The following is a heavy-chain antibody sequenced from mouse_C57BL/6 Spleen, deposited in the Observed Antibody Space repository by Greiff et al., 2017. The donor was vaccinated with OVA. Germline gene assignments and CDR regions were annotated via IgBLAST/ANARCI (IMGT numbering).Heavy chain of an antibody. Sequence: QVQLQQPGAELVRPGSSVKLSCKASGYTFTSYWMHWVKQRPIQGLEWIGNIDPSDSETHYNQKFKDKATLTVDKSSSTAYMQLSSLTSEDSAVYYCARRREFGSFDYWGQGTTLTVSS. D-gene: IGHD4-1*01. CDR2: IDPSDSET. CDR3: ARRREFGSFDY. V-gene: IGHV1-52*01. CDR1: GYTFTSYW. J-gene: IGHJ2*01.